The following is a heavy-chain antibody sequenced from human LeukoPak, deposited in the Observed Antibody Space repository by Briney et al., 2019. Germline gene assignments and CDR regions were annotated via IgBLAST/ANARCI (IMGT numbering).Heavy chain of an antibody. CDR3: ARDLTSFDY. Sequence: ASVKVSCKASGYTFTKYGIGWVRQAPGQGLEWMGWMNPNSGNTGYAQKFQGRVTMTRNTSISTAYMELSSLRSEDTAVYYCARDLTSFDYWGQGTLVTVSS. V-gene: IGHV1-8*01. CDR2: MNPNSGNT. J-gene: IGHJ4*02. CDR1: GYTFTKYG.